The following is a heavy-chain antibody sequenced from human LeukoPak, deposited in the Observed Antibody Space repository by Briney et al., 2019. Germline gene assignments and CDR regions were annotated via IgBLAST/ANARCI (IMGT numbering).Heavy chain of an antibody. J-gene: IGHJ4*02. D-gene: IGHD4-17*01. CDR2: IYYSGST. CDR1: GGSISSGGYY. CDR3: ARAIYGGGRYFDY. Sequence: SETLSLTCTVSGGSISSGGYYWSWIRQHPGKGLEWIGYIYYSGSTYYNPSLTSRVTISVDTSKNQFSLKLSSVTAADTAVYFCARAIYGGGRYFDYWGQGTLVTVSS. V-gene: IGHV4-31*03.